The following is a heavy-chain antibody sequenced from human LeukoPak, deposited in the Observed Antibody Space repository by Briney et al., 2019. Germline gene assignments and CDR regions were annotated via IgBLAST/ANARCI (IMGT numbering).Heavy chain of an antibody. Sequence: PGGSLRLSCVASGFTFNDYDMHWVRQAPGKGLEWVCLISGDGRRTHYADSVKGRFTISRDNSKNYLFVQMNSLRSEDSALYHCVRDGSAPKWGQGTLVTVSS. J-gene: IGHJ4*02. D-gene: IGHD3-10*01. CDR1: GFTFNDYD. CDR2: ISGDGRRT. V-gene: IGHV3-43*02. CDR3: VRDGSAPK.